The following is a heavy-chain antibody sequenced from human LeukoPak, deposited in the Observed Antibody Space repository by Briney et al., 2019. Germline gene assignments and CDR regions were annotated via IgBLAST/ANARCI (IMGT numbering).Heavy chain of an antibody. Sequence: GGSLRLSCAASGFTFSTYWMSWVRQAPGKGLEWVANIKQDGSEKHYIDSVKGRFTISRDNAKNSLYLQMNSLRAEDTAMYYCARDSAGNDYWGQGTLVTVSS. J-gene: IGHJ4*02. CDR1: GFTFSTYW. CDR2: IKQDGSEK. D-gene: IGHD6-13*01. V-gene: IGHV3-7*01. CDR3: ARDSAGNDY.